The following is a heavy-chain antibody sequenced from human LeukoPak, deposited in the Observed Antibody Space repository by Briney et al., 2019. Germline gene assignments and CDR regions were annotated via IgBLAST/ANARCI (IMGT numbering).Heavy chain of an antibody. Sequence: GGSLRLSCAASGFTFSNHAMYWVRRAPGKGLEWVAAISYHGSAQYSADYVKGRFTISRDNSNNMVYLQMNSLRNEDTAVYYCARDRHRRDCSSTSCSGEEIDYWGQGTLVTVSS. CDR3: ARDRHRRDCSSTSCSGEEIDY. J-gene: IGHJ4*02. CDR1: GFTFSNHA. D-gene: IGHD2-2*01. CDR2: ISYHGSAQ. V-gene: IGHV3-30-3*01.